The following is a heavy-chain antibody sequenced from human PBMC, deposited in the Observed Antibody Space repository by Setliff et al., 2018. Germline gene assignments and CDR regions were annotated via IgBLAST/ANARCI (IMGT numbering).Heavy chain of an antibody. CDR3: SRNPSSFQYAFDV. J-gene: IGHJ2*01. D-gene: IGHD2-8*01. V-gene: IGHV4-39*07. CDR1: GDSITNMSFY. CDR2: IYYDGST. Sequence: PSETLSLTCTVSGDSITNMSFYWGWIRQPPGKGPDWIGCIYYDGSTYHNPSLKSRVTISIDTSNNQFSLSLRSVTAADTALYYCSRNPSSFQYAFDVWGRGTLVTVSS.